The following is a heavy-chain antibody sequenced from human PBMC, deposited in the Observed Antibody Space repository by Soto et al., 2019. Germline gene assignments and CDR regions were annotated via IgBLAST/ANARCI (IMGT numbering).Heavy chain of an antibody. CDR1: GFTFSSYA. J-gene: IGHJ4*02. Sequence: XVSLRLSCAASGFTFSSYAMSWVRQAPGKGLEWVSAISGSGGSTYYADSVKGRFTISRDNSKNTLYLQMNSLRAEDTAVYYCAKVRGYGSGWWFDYWGQGTLVTVSS. CDR3: AKVRGYGSGWWFDY. D-gene: IGHD6-19*01. V-gene: IGHV3-23*01. CDR2: ISGSGGST.